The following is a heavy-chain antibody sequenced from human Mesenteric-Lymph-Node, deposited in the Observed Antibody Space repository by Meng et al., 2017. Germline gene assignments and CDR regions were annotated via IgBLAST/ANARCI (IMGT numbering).Heavy chain of an antibody. CDR1: GGSFSGYY. V-gene: IGHV4-34*01. CDR2: INHSGST. CDR3: ASGGSGYFSPRYYFDY. J-gene: IGHJ4*02. D-gene: IGHD3-3*01. Sequence: GSLRLSCAVYGGSFSGYYWSWIRQPPGKGLEWIGEINHSGSTNYNPSLKSRVTISVDTSKNQFSLKLSSVTAADTAVYYCASGGSGYFSPRYYFDYWGQGTLVTVSS.